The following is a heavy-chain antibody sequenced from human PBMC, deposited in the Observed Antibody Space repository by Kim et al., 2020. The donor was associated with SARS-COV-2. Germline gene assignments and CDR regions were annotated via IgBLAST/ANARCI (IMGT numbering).Heavy chain of an antibody. CDR3: GGSGEL. V-gene: IGHV3-7*01. J-gene: IGHJ4*02. CDR2: QDGSEK. Sequence: QDGSEKYYVDSGKGRFTISRDNAKNSLYLQMNSLRVEDTAVYYCGGSGELWGQGTLVTVSS. D-gene: IGHD1-26*01.